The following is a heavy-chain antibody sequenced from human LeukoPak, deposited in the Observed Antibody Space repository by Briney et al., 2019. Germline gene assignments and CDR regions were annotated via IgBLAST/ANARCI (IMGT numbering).Heavy chain of an antibody. CDR2: IYTSGSP. V-gene: IGHV4-61*02. CDR3: AREAGGY. J-gene: IGHJ4*02. D-gene: IGHD3-10*01. CDR1: GGSISSGNYY. Sequence: PSETLSLTCTVSGGSISSGNYYGSWIRQPAGKGLEWIGRIYTSGSPYYNPSLKIRVTISLDTSKNQLSLKLNSVTAADTAVYYCAREAGGYWGQGTLVTVSS.